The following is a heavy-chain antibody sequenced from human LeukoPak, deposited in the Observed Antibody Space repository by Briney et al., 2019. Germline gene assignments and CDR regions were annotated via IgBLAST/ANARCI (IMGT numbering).Heavy chain of an antibody. J-gene: IGHJ4*02. CDR3: ARSFGDFGSGSFGY. D-gene: IGHD3-10*01. Sequence: SETLSLTCTVSGGSISRYHGSWIRQPPGKRLEWIGYILYSGSTNYNPSLKSRVTISVDTPENQFSLKLSSVTAADTAVYYCARSFGDFGSGSFGYWGQGTLVTVSS. CDR1: GGSISRYH. V-gene: IGHV4-59*01. CDR2: ILYSGST.